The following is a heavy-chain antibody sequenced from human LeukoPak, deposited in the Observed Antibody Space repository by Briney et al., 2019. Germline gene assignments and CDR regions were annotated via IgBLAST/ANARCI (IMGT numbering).Heavy chain of an antibody. D-gene: IGHD1-7*01. CDR2: ISSSSSTI. CDR3: ARDRGITGTTRAACYMDV. CDR1: GFTFSSYS. J-gene: IGHJ6*03. Sequence: PGGSLRLSCAASGFTFSSYSMNWVRQAPGKGLEWVSYISSSSSTIYYADSVKGRFTISRDNAKNSLYLQMNSLRAEDTPVYYCARDRGITGTTRAACYMDVWGKGTTVTVSS. V-gene: IGHV3-48*01.